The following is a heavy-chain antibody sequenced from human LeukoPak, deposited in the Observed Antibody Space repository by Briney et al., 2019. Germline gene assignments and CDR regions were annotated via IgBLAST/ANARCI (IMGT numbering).Heavy chain of an antibody. J-gene: IGHJ4*02. CDR2: IYSGGST. Sequence: GGSLRLSCAASGFTVSSNYMSWVRQAPGKGLEWVSVIYSGGSTYYADSVKGRFTISRDNSKNTLYLQMNSLRAEDTAVYYCAKDRDGVAIDYWGQGTLVTVSS. D-gene: IGHD2-8*01. CDR1: GFTVSSNY. CDR3: AKDRDGVAIDY. V-gene: IGHV3-53*05.